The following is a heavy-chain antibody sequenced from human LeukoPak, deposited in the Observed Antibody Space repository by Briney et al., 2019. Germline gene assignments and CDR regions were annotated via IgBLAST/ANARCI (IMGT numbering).Heavy chain of an antibody. Sequence: SVKASCKASGYTFTSYGISWVRQAPGQGLEWMGGIIPILGTANYAQKFQGRVTITADESTSTAYMELSSLRSEDTAVYYCARDPHDYGDFEYFQHWGQGTLVTVSS. CDR1: GYTFTSYG. V-gene: IGHV1-69*13. J-gene: IGHJ1*01. CDR2: IIPILGTA. CDR3: ARDPHDYGDFEYFQH. D-gene: IGHD4-17*01.